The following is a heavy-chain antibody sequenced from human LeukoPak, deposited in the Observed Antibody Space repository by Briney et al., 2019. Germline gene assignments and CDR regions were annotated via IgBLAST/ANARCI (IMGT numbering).Heavy chain of an antibody. V-gene: IGHV3-23*01. CDR3: AKGEGSGSYYPA. J-gene: IGHJ5*02. Sequence: GGSLRLSCAASGFTFDNYVMAWFRQAPGKGLEWVSTISAVFANTYSADSVKGRFTISRDNSKNTLYLQMNSLRAEDTAVYYCAKGEGSGSYYPAWGQGTLVTVSS. CDR2: ISAVFANT. D-gene: IGHD3-10*01. CDR1: GFTFDNYV.